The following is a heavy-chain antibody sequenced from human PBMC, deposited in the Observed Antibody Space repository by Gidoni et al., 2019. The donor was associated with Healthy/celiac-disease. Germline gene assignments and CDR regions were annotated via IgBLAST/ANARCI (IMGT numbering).Heavy chain of an antibody. V-gene: IGHV3-23*01. CDR1: AFPFSSYA. CDR2: ISGSGGST. J-gene: IGHJ4*02. CDR3: AKLGQWLVHYFDY. Sequence: EVQLLESGGGLVQPGGSLRLSCAASAFPFSSYAMRWVRQAPGKGLEWVSAISGSGGSTYYADSVKGRFTISRDNSKNTLYLQMNSLRAEDTAVYYCAKLGQWLVHYFDYWGQGTLVTVSS. D-gene: IGHD6-19*01.